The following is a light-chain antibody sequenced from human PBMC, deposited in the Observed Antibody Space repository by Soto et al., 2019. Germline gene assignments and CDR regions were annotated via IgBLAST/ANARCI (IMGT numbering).Light chain of an antibody. J-gene: IGKJ4*01. CDR1: QSVSNDF. Sequence: EIVLTQSLGILSLSPGERATLSCRASQSVSNDFLAWYQQKPGQAPRLLIYDASNRATGIPARFSGSGSGTDFTLTISSLEPEDFAVYYCQQRSNWFTFGGGTKVDIK. V-gene: IGKV3-11*01. CDR2: DAS. CDR3: QQRSNWFT.